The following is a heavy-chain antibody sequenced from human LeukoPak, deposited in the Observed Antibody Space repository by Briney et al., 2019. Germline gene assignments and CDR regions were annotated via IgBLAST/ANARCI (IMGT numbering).Heavy chain of an antibody. J-gene: IGHJ4*02. CDR2: IFYSGST. Sequence: SETLSLTCTVSGGSISNSSYYWGWIRQTPGKGLEWIGSIFYSGSTYFNPSLKSRVTISVDTSKNQFSLKLSSVIAADTAVYYCARHGVSSSTNYPGAFDCWGQGTLVTVSS. CDR1: GGSISNSSYY. CDR3: ARHGVSSSTNYPGAFDC. D-gene: IGHD2-2*01. V-gene: IGHV4-39*01.